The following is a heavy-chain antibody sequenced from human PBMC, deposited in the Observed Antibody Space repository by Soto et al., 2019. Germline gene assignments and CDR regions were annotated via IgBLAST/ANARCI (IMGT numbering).Heavy chain of an antibody. CDR3: AKESVDSSSWRKIDAFDI. J-gene: IGHJ3*02. D-gene: IGHD6-13*01. Sequence: QVQLVESGGGVVQPGRSLRLSCAASGFTFSSYGMHWVRQAPGKGLEWVAVISYDGSNKYYADSVKGRFTISRDNSKNTLYLQMNSLRAEDTAVYYCAKESVDSSSWRKIDAFDIWGQGTMVTVSS. CDR2: ISYDGSNK. V-gene: IGHV3-30*18. CDR1: GFTFSSYG.